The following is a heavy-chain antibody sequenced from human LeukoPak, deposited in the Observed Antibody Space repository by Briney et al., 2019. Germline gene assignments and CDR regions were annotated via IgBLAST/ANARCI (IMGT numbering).Heavy chain of an antibody. Sequence: GGSLRLSCAASGFTFSTYTMHWVRQAPGKGLEWVSPISSSSSCIYYADSVKGRFTTSRDNAKNSLYLLMNSLRAEDTALYYCARDGRGRDYCSSGSCYWYFDLWGRGTLVTVSS. CDR1: GFTFSTYT. CDR2: ISSSSSCI. D-gene: IGHD2-15*01. J-gene: IGHJ2*01. V-gene: IGHV3-21*01. CDR3: ARDGRGRDYCSSGSCYWYFDL.